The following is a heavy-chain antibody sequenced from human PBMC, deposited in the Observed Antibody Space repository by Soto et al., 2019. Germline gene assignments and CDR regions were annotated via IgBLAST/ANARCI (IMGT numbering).Heavy chain of an antibody. CDR1: GGSISSGGYY. Sequence: LSLTCTVSGGSISSGGYYWSWIRQHPGKGLEWIGYFYYSGSTYYNPSLKSRVTISVDTSKNLFSLKLSSVTAADTAVYYCAASCVGCGGFNYYGMDVWGQGTTVTVSS. D-gene: IGHD2-21*01. CDR3: AASCVGCGGFNYYGMDV. J-gene: IGHJ6*02. CDR2: FYYSGST. V-gene: IGHV4-31*03.